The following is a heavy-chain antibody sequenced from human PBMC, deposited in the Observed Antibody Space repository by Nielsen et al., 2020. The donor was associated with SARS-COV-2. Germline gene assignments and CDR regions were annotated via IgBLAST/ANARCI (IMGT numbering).Heavy chain of an antibody. D-gene: IGHD6-19*01. V-gene: IGHV1-2*02. CDR2: INPNSGGT. CDR1: GYTFTSYG. Sequence: ASVKVSCKASGYTFTSYGISWVRQAPGQGLEWMGWINPNSGGTNYAQKFQGRVTMTRDTSISTAYMELSRLRSDDTAVYYCARDVSQWLAWYYFDYWGQGTLVTVSA. J-gene: IGHJ4*02. CDR3: ARDVSQWLAWYYFDY.